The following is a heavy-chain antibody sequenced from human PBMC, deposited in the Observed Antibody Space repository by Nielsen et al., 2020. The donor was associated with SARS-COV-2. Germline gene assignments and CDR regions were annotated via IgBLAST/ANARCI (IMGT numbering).Heavy chain of an antibody. J-gene: IGHJ4*02. CDR3: ARGYSTGWFDY. V-gene: IGHV1-69*13. Sequence: SVKVSCKASGYTFTGYYMHWVRQAPGQGLEWMGGIMPMFGRANYAQKFRDRVTITADESTSTVNMEVRSLRSEDTAVYYCARGYSTGWFDYWGQGALVTVSS. CDR2: IMPMFGRA. CDR1: GYTFTGYY. D-gene: IGHD2-8*02.